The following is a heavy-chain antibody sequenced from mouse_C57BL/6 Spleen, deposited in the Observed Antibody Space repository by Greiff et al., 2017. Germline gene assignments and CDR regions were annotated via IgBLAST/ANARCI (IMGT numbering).Heavy chain of an antibody. CDR3: ARTGIYSPLDY. V-gene: IGHV1-52*01. Sequence: QVQLQQPGAELVRPGSSVKLSCKASGYTFTSYWMHWVKQRPIQGLEWIGNIDPSDSDTHYNQKFKDKATLTVDKSSSTAYMQLSSLTSEDSAVYYCARTGIYSPLDYWGQGTTLTVSS. J-gene: IGHJ2*01. D-gene: IGHD1-3*01. CDR2: IDPSDSDT. CDR1: GYTFTSYW.